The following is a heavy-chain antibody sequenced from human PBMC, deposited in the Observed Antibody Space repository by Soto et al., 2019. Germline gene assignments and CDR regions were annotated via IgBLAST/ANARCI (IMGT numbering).Heavy chain of an antibody. J-gene: IGHJ4*02. CDR2: ISYDGSNK. Sequence: QVQLVESGGGVVQPGRSLRLSCAASGFTFSSYAMHWVRQAPGKGLEWVAVISYDGSNKYYADSVKGRFTISRDNSKNTLYLKMNSLRAEDTAVYYCARDWGRGYGSESYFDYWGQGPLVTVSS. CDR3: ARDWGRGYGSESYFDY. V-gene: IGHV3-30-3*01. D-gene: IGHD3-10*01. CDR1: GFTFSSYA.